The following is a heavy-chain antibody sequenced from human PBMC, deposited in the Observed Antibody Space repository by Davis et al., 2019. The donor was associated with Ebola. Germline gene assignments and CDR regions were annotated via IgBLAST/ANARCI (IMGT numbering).Heavy chain of an antibody. CDR1: GFTFSTYA. V-gene: IGHV3-30*14. CDR2: ISYDGSNK. Sequence: GESLKISCATSGFTFSTYAMHWVRQAPGKGLEWMAVISYDGSNKYYADSVKGRFTISRDNSKNTLYLQMSSLRIEDTAVYYCVKGSITMTVVVYFDLWGQGTLVTVSS. J-gene: IGHJ4*02. CDR3: VKGSITMTVVVYFDL. D-gene: IGHD3-22*01.